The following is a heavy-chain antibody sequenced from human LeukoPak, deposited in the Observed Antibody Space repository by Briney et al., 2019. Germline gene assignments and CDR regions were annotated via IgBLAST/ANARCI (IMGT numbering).Heavy chain of an antibody. J-gene: IGHJ4*02. D-gene: IGHD1-26*01. CDR3: ARSPSGSYSQLDY. V-gene: IGHV4-30-2*02. Sequence: PSETLSLTCAVSGGSISSGGYSWSWIRQPPGKGLEWIGYIYHSGSTNYNPSLKSRVTISVDTSKNQFSLKLSSVTAADTAVYYCARSPSGSYSQLDYWDQGTLVTVSS. CDR2: IYHSGST. CDR1: GGSISSGGYS.